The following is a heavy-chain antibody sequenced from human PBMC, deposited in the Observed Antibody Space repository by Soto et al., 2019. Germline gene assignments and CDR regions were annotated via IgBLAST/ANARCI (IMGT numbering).Heavy chain of an antibody. Sequence: GGSLRLSCGVSGFTVTSNGVSWVRQAPGKGLEWVAAISPNGQGIWYADSVKGRFTISRDISRNTVFLQMDSLRAEDTAVYYCAKDRQYPWDYFHYWGQGTLVTVSS. CDR3: AKDRQYPWDYFHY. D-gene: IGHD4-4*01. CDR2: ISPNGQGI. V-gene: IGHV3-23*01. J-gene: IGHJ4*02. CDR1: GFTVTSNG.